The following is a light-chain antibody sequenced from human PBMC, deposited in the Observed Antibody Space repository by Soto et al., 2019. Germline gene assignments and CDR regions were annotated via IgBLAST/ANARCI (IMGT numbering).Light chain of an antibody. CDR2: AAD. J-gene: IGKJ1*01. CDR1: QSITNY. V-gene: IGKV1-39*01. CDR3: QQSYDMPWT. Sequence: DIQMTRSPSSLSASVGDTVTITCRASQSITNYLTWFQQKPGKAPSLLIFAADNLQDGVPSRFSGSGSGRDFSLTISSLQPEDFETYYCQQSYDMPWTFGQGTKVDIK.